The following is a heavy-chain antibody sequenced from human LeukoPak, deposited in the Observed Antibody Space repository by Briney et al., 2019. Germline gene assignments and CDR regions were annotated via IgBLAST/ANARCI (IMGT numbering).Heavy chain of an antibody. CDR1: GYTFTSYD. D-gene: IGHD1-7*01. CDR3: AXGRGHNWNFHNWFDP. J-gene: IGHJ5*02. V-gene: IGHV1-8*01. Sequence: ASVKVSCKASGYTFTSYDINWVRQATGQGLEWMGWMNPNSGNTGYAQKFQGRVTMTRNTSISTAYMELSSLRSEDTAVYYCAXGRGHNWNFHNWFDPWGQGTLVTVSS. CDR2: MNPNSGNT.